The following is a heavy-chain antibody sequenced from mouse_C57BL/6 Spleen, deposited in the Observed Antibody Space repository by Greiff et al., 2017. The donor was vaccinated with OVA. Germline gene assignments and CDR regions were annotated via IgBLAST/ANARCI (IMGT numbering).Heavy chain of an antibody. V-gene: IGHV1-81*01. CDR3: ARGAYFGY. J-gene: IGHJ2*01. CDR2: IYPRSGNT. Sequence: VQLQQSGAELARPGASVKLSCKASGYTFTSYGISWVKQRTGQGLEWIGEIYPRSGNTYYNEKFKGKATLTADKSSSTAYMELRSLTSEDSAVSFCARGAYFGYWGQGTTLTVSS. CDR1: GYTFTSYG.